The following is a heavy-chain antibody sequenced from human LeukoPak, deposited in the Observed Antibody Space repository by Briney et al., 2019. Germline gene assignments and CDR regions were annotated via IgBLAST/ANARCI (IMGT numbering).Heavy chain of an antibody. V-gene: IGHV4-4*09. CDR2: ISTSGNS. Sequence: SETLSLTCTVSGGSISNYYWSWIRQPPGKGPEYIGYISTSGNSNYNPSLTSRVTISVDTSKNQFSLKLSSVTAADTAVYYCARRVDVVVAATHYWYFDLWGRGTLVTVSS. D-gene: IGHD2-15*01. CDR1: GGSISNYY. J-gene: IGHJ2*01. CDR3: ARRVDVVVAATHYWYFDL.